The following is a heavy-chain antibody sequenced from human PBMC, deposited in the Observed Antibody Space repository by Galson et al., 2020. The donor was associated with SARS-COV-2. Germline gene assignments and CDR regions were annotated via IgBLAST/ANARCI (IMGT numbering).Heavy chain of an antibody. J-gene: IGHJ6*02. Sequence: ASVKVSCKAFGYTFTTYYIHWMRPAPGHGLAWMGWINSNTGGTNYAQNFQGRVTMTSDTPLSTAYMELNSLKFDDTAVYYCARDAPSGYFDYYSGMDVWGQGTTVTVSS. V-gene: IGHV1-2*02. CDR2: INSNTGGT. CDR3: ARDAPSGYFDYYSGMDV. CDR1: GYTFTTYY. D-gene: IGHD3-22*01.